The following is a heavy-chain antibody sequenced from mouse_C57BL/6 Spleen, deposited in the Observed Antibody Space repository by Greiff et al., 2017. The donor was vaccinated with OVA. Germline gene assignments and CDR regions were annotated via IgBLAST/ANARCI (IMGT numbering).Heavy chain of an antibody. Sequence: EVKLMESEGGLVQPGSSMKLSCTASGFTFSDYYMAWVRQVPEKGLEWVANINYDGSSTYYLDSLKSRFIISRDNAKNILYLQMSSLKSEDTATYYCASFDYGYAMDDWGQGTSVTVSS. CDR3: ASFDYGYAMDD. CDR1: GFTFSDYY. V-gene: IGHV5-16*01. CDR2: INYDGSST. D-gene: IGHD2-4*01. J-gene: IGHJ4*01.